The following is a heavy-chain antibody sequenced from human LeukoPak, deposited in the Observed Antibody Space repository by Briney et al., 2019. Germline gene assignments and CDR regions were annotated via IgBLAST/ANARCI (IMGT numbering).Heavy chain of an antibody. Sequence: PGGSLRLSCAASGFTFSRHGMHWVRQAPGKGLEWLTLIWYDGTNKYYADSVKGRFTISRDNSKNTLYLQMNSLRAEDTAVYYCARGSGQYYGSGSFFDYWGQGTLVTVSS. CDR2: IWYDGTNK. D-gene: IGHD3-10*01. CDR1: GFTFSRHG. J-gene: IGHJ4*02. V-gene: IGHV3-30*02. CDR3: ARGSGQYYGSGSFFDY.